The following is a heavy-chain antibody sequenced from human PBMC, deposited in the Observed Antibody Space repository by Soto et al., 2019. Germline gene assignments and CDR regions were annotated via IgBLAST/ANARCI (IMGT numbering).Heavy chain of an antibody. Sequence: QVQVQESGPGLVKPSQTLSLTCTVSGDSVGSDGYYWTWIRQHPGKGLEWIGDIYYSGSTSYHPSLKGRVTISVDTSENHLSLKLKSVNAADTAVYYCARRHDILTGPDAFDTWGQGTMVTVSS. D-gene: IGHD3-9*01. CDR1: GDSVGSDGYY. CDR3: ARRHDILTGPDAFDT. V-gene: IGHV4-31*02. CDR2: IYYSGST. J-gene: IGHJ3*02.